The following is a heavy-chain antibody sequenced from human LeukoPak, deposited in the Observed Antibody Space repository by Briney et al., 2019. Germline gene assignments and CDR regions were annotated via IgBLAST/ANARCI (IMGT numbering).Heavy chain of an antibody. D-gene: IGHD3-10*01. J-gene: IGHJ3*02. Sequence: PSETLSLTCAVYGGSFSGYYWSWIRQPPGKGLEWIGEINHSGSTNYNPSLKSRVTISVDTSKNQFSLKLSSVAAADTAVYYCARVPPRLRGAFDIWGQGTMVTVSS. V-gene: IGHV4-34*01. CDR1: GGSFSGYY. CDR2: INHSGST. CDR3: ARVPPRLRGAFDI.